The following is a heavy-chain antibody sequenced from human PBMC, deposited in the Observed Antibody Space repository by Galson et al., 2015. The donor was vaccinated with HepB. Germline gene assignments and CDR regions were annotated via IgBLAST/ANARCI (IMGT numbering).Heavy chain of an antibody. D-gene: IGHD6-25*01. Sequence: LRLSCAASGFTFSSYAMSWVRQAPGKGLEWVSAISGSGGSTYYADSVKGRFTISRDNSKNTLYLQMNSLRAEDTAVYYCAKLPARLPNWYFDLWGRGTLVTVSS. J-gene: IGHJ2*01. CDR1: GFTFSSYA. CDR2: ISGSGGST. CDR3: AKLPARLPNWYFDL. V-gene: IGHV3-23*01.